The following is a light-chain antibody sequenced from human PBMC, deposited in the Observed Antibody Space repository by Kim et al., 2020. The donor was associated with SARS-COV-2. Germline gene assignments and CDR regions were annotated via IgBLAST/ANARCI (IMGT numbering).Light chain of an antibody. CDR2: KDN. Sequence: NFMLTQPHSVSESPGKTVTISCTGSSGNIARNYVQWYQQHPGSAPTTIIYKDNERPSGVPDRFSGSIDSSSNSASLTISGLSTEDEADYYCHSYDSDSQVFGGGTQLTVL. CDR1: SGNIARNY. J-gene: IGLJ3*02. V-gene: IGLV6-57*02. CDR3: HSYDSDSQV.